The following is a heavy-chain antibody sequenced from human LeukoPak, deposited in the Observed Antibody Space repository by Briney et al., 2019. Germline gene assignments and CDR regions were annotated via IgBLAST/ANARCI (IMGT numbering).Heavy chain of an antibody. J-gene: IGHJ5*02. V-gene: IGHV4-34*01. D-gene: IGHD3-22*01. CDR2: INHSGST. CDR1: GGSFSGYY. CDR3: ARGRELLRRTRWFDP. Sequence: SETLSLTCAVYGGSFSGYYWSWIRQPPGKGLEWIGEINHSGSTSYNPSLESRVTISVDTSKNQFSLKLSSVTAADTAVYYCARGRELLRRTRWFDPWGQGTLVTVSS.